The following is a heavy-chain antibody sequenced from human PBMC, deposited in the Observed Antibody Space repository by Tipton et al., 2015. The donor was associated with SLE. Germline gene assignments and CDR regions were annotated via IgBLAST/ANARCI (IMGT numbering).Heavy chain of an antibody. CDR3: ARHADRIFGVPY. CDR1: GDSINNDYS. J-gene: IGHJ4*02. D-gene: IGHD3-3*02. V-gene: IGHV4-38-2*01. Sequence: TLSLTCSVSGDSINNDYSWGWIRQPPGKGLEWIGTIYNPGSTYFNPSLKSRVTMSVDTSKNQLSLELNSVTAADTALYYCARHADRIFGVPYWGQGTLVTVSS. CDR2: IYNPGST.